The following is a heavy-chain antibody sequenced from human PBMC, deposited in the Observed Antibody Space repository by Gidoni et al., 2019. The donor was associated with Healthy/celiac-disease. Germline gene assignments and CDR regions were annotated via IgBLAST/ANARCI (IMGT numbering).Heavy chain of an antibody. CDR3: ARRRGLQSRYFDY. Sequence: QVQLQPWGAGLFEPSDTLSLTCAVYGRPFRGYYWSWLRQPPGKGLEWIGEINDRGSTNYNPSLKSRVTISVDTSKNQFSLKLSSVTAADTAVYYCARRRGLQSRYFDYWGQGTLVTVSS. V-gene: IGHV4-34*01. J-gene: IGHJ4*02. D-gene: IGHD5-12*01. CDR1: GRPFRGYY. CDR2: INDRGST.